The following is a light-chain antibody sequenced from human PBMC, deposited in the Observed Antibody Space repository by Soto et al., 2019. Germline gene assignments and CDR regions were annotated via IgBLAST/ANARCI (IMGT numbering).Light chain of an antibody. J-gene: IGKJ4*01. CDR2: GAS. CDR1: QIFPSIY. V-gene: IGKV3-20*01. CDR3: QHYDSSPT. Sequence: EIVLTQAPGTLSLSPGERATLSCRASQIFPSIYLAWYQRTPGQAPRLLIYGASSRATGIPDRFSGSGSGTDFILTISRLEPEDFAVYYFQHYDSSPTFGGGTKVEIK.